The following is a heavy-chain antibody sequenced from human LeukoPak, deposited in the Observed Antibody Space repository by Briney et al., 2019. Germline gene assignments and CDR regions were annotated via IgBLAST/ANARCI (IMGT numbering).Heavy chain of an antibody. CDR1: GCSISSYY. Sequence: SEALSLTCTVSGCSISSYYWSWIRQPPGKGLEWIGYIYYSGSTNYNPSLKSRVTISVDTSKNQFSLKLSSVTAADTAVYYCARRRDGYNAGFDYWGQGTLVTVCS. CDR3: ARRRDGYNAGFDY. D-gene: IGHD5-24*01. V-gene: IGHV4-59*01. CDR2: IYYSGST. J-gene: IGHJ4*02.